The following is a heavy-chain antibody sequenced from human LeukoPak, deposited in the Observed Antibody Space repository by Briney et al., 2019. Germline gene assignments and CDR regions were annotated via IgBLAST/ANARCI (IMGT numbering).Heavy chain of an antibody. J-gene: IGHJ4*02. CDR2: ISSGDNIM. CDR3: ARGVTLDY. V-gene: IGHV3-48*03. CDR1: GFTFSTYE. D-gene: IGHD2-21*02. Sequence: GGSLRLSCAASGFTFSTYEMNWVRQAPGKGLEWVSYISSGDNIMFYADSVKGRFIISRDNAKNSLYLQMNSLRAEDTTVYYCARGVTLDYWGQGTLVTVSS.